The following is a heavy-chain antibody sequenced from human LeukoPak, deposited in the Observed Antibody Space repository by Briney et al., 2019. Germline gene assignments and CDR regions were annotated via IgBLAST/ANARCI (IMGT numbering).Heavy chain of an antibody. CDR2: IIPIFGTA. J-gene: IGHJ4*02. V-gene: IGHV1-69*13. CDR3: ARGVLRYFDWLLGYFDY. D-gene: IGHD3-9*01. CDR1: GGTFSSYA. Sequence: SVKVSCKASGGTFSSYAISWVRQAPGQGLEWMGGIIPIFGTANYAQKFQGRATITADESTSTAYMELSSLRSEDTAVYYCARGVLRYFDWLLGYFDYWGQGTLVTVSS.